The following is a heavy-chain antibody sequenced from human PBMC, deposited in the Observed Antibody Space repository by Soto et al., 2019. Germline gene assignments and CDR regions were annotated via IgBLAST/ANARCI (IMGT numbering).Heavy chain of an antibody. J-gene: IGHJ2*01. V-gene: IGHV4-34*01. D-gene: IGHD1-1*01. CDR3: AREVPSRYFDL. Sequence: SETLSLTCAVYGASFSDSYWNWIRQPPGKGLEWIGEINHSGSTIYNTSLESRVTISLDTSRKQFTLKMRSATAADTAVYYCAREVPSRYFDLWGRGTPVT. CDR2: INHSGST. CDR1: GASFSDSY.